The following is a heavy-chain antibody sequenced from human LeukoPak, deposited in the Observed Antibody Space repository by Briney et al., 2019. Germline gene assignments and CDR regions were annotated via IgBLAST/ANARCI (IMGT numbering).Heavy chain of an antibody. D-gene: IGHD2-2*01. CDR2: IRSKANSYAT. CDR1: GFTFSGSA. V-gene: IGHV3-73*01. Sequence: PGGSLRLSCAASGFTFSGSAMHWVRQASGKGLEWVGRIRSKANSYATAYAASVKGRSTISRDDSKNTAYLQMNSLKTEDTAVYYCTRDAVVVPAAGVNWFDPWGQGTLVTVSS. J-gene: IGHJ5*02. CDR3: TRDAVVVPAAGVNWFDP.